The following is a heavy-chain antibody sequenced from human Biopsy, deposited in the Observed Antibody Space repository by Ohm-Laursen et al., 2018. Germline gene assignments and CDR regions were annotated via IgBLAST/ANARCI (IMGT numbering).Heavy chain of an antibody. CDR1: GESIGTYY. D-gene: IGHD3-3*01. J-gene: IGHJ5*01. Sequence: SQTLSLTCTVSGESIGTYYWTWIRQPPGKGLEWIASIYYSGTTNKNPSLKSRVTISVGTSKRQFYLELSSVTAADTAIYYCARVRGGFLEWFDYWGQGTLITVSS. CDR3: ARVRGGFLEWFDY. CDR2: IYYSGTT. V-gene: IGHV4-59*01.